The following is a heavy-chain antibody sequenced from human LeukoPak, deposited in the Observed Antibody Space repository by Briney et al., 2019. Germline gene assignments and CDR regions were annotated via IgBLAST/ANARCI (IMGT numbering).Heavy chain of an antibody. V-gene: IGHV4-30-4*08. J-gene: IGHJ4*02. D-gene: IGHD2-21*02. CDR1: SGSISSGEDY. CDR2: ICYTGTN. CDR3: ARLGTAPFDY. Sequence: SETLSLTCTVSSGSISSGEDYWRGIRQPGGKGVEGIGYICYTGTNYDNPNRKSRITIIEDKAKNLFSLKLNSVTAAATAVYYCARLGTAPFDYWGQGTLVTVSS.